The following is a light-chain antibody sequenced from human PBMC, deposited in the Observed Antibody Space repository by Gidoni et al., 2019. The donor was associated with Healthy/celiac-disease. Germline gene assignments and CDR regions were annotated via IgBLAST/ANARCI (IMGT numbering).Light chain of an antibody. V-gene: IGKV1-17*01. CDR3: LQHNSYPLT. CDR1: QGIRND. Sequence: DIQMTQSPSSLFASLGERVTITCRACQGIRNDLGWYQQKPEKAPKRLIYAASSLQSGVPSRFSGCGSGSEFTLTISSLQPEDFATYYCLQHNSYPLTFGGETKVEIK. J-gene: IGKJ4*01. CDR2: AAS.